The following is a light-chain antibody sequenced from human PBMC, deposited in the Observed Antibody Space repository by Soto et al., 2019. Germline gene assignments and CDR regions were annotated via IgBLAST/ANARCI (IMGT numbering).Light chain of an antibody. CDR1: QSVSSSY. CDR2: GAS. CDR3: QQYGSSPRT. V-gene: IGKV3-20*01. J-gene: IGKJ2*01. Sequence: EIVLTQSPGTLSLSPGERATLSCRASQSVSSSYLVWYQQKPGQALRLLIYGASSRATGIPDRFRGSGSGTDFTLTISRLEPEDFAVYYCQQYGSSPRTFGQGTKLEIK.